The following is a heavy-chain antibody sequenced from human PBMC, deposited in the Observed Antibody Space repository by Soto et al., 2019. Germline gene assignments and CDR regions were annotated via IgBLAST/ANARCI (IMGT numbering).Heavy chain of an antibody. V-gene: IGHV1-69*13. Sequence: SVKVSCKASGGTFTSYAISWVRQAPGQGLEWMGGIIPIFGTANYAQKFQGRVTITADESTSTAYMELSSLRSEDTAVYYCARDRYAAVAGTGAMEVWGQGNTVTVSS. CDR2: IIPIFGTA. CDR1: GGTFTSYA. CDR3: ARDRYAAVAGTGAMEV. J-gene: IGHJ6*01. D-gene: IGHD6-19*01.